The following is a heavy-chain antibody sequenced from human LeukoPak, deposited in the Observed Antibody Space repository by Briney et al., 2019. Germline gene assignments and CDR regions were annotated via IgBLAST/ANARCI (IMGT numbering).Heavy chain of an antibody. J-gene: IGHJ4*02. CDR2: IYHSGST. D-gene: IGHD1-7*01. CDR1: GGSISSNNW. V-gene: IGHV4-4*02. Sequence: SETLSLTCAVSGGSISSNNWWSWVRQPPGKGLEWIGEIYHSGSTNYNPSLKSRVTISVDKSKNLFSLKLSSVTAADTAVYYCARGSRELYYFDYWGQGTLVTVSS. CDR3: ARGSRELYYFDY.